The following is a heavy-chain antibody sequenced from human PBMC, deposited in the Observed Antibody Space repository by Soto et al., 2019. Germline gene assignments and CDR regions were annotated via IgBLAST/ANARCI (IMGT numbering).Heavy chain of an antibody. J-gene: IGHJ5*02. CDR1: GGSISSGGYY. CDR2: IYYSGST. CDR3: AGDRGAAAGIRWFDP. Sequence: QVQLQESGPGLVKPSQTLSLTCTVSGGSISSGGYYWSWIRHHPGKGLEWIGYIYYSGSTYYNPSVKSRVTISVDTSQTQFSMKLSAVTAADTAVYYCAGDRGAAAGIRWFDPWGQGTLVTVSS. V-gene: IGHV4-31*03. D-gene: IGHD6-13*01.